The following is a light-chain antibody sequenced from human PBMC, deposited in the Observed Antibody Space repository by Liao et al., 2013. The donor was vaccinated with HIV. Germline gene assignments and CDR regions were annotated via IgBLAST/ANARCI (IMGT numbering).Light chain of an antibody. CDR3: QVWDSNSDHPYV. V-gene: IGLV3-21*01. Sequence: SYELTQPPSVSVGPGKTATVTCGGDNIGSKSVHWYQQKPGQAPVLVMFENSDRPSGIPERFSGSNSGDTATLTISRVEAGDXADYYCQVWDSNSDHPYVFGSGTKVTVL. CDR1: NIGSKS. CDR2: ENS. J-gene: IGLJ1*01.